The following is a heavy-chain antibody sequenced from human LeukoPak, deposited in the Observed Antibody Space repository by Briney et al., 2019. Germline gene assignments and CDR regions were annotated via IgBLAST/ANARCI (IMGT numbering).Heavy chain of an antibody. D-gene: IGHD4-17*01. V-gene: IGHV4-34*12. J-gene: IGHJ2*01. CDR3: ARRTGTVTSPWYFDL. CDR2: IFHSGVT. CDR1: GGSFSGYY. Sequence: PSETLSLTCAVYGGSFSGYYWTWIRQTPGKGLGWIGEIFHSGVTNYNPSLKSRLTISVDTSKNQFSLNLHSVTAADTASYYCARRTGTVTSPWYFDLWGRGTLVTVSS.